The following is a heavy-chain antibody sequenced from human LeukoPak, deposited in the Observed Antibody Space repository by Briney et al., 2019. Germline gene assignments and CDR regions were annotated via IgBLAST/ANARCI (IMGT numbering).Heavy chain of an antibody. D-gene: IGHD3-16*02. V-gene: IGHV3-23*01. CDR2: IGYRGGSI. J-gene: IGHJ6*03. CDR3: AKSWGYTRPYYNYMDV. Sequence: GGSLRLSCAASGFTFSNYAMSWVRQAPGKGLEWVSIIGYRGGSIYYAHSVQGRFTISRDNSKNTLSLQMHGLRPEDTAVYYCAKSWGYTRPYYNYMDVWGKGTTATVSS. CDR1: GFTFSNYA.